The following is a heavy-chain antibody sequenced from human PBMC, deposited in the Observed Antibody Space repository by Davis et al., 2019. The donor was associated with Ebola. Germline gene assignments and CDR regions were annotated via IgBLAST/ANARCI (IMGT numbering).Heavy chain of an antibody. CDR2: ISPDGSNR. J-gene: IGHJ4*02. CDR1: GFSFRNYG. Sequence: GESLKISCEVSGFSFRNYGMHWVRQAPGKGLQWVALISPDGSNRWYADSVRGRLTTSRDNSKNTLYLQVNSLRPEDTAVYYCARAGGYGDYSDYWGQGTLVTISS. CDR3: ARAGGYGDYSDY. V-gene: IGHV3-30-3*01. D-gene: IGHD4-17*01.